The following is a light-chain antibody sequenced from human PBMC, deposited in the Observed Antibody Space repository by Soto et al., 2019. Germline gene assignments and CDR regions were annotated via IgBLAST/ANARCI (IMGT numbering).Light chain of an antibody. V-gene: IGLV2-11*01. CDR3: CSYAGSYTLV. CDR1: SSDVGNYNY. J-gene: IGLJ3*02. CDR2: DVN. Sequence: QSALTQPRSVSGSPGQSVTISCTGTSSDVGNYNYVSWYQQHPGKAPKVMIYDVNKWPSGVPDRFSGSKSGNTASLTISGLPDEDEADYYCCSYAGSYTLVFGGGTKVTVL.